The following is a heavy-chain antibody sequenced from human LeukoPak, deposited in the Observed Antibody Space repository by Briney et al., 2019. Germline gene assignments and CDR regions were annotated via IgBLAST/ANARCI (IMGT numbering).Heavy chain of an antibody. V-gene: IGHV4-31*03. CDR2: IYYSGST. J-gene: IGHJ4*02. D-gene: IGHD5-18*01. CDR1: GGSISSGGYY. CDR3: ARAPYSYGYIPYYFDY. Sequence: PSETLSLTCTVSGGSISSGGYYWSWIRQHPGKGLEWIGYIYYSGSTYYNPSLKSRVTISVDTSKNQFSLKLSSVTAADTAVYYCARAPYSYGYIPYYFDYWGQGTLVTVSS.